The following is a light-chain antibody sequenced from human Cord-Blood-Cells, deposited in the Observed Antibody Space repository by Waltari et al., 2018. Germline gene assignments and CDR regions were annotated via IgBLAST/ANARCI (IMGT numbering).Light chain of an antibody. CDR1: QRVSSN. Sequence: EIVMTHSPATLSVSPGETATLSCRASQRVSSNLAWYQQKPGQAPRLLIYGASTRSTGIPARFSGSGSGTEFTFTLSSLQSEDFAVYYGQQYNNWPPLTFGGGTKVEIK. V-gene: IGKV3-15*01. J-gene: IGKJ4*01. CDR3: QQYNNWPPLT. CDR2: GAS.